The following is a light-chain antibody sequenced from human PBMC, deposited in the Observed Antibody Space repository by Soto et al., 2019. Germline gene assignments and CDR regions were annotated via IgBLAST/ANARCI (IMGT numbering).Light chain of an antibody. J-gene: IGKJ4*01. CDR2: TAS. CDR3: QQANSFPPTLT. CDR1: QRFGGW. V-gene: IGKV1D-12*01. Sequence: DIQMTQSPSSVSASVGDRVTITCRASQRFGGWLAWYQQKPGKAPKLLIFTASNLQSGVPSRFSGSGSGTDFTLTISSLQPEDFATDYCQQANSFPPTLTFGGGTKVEIK.